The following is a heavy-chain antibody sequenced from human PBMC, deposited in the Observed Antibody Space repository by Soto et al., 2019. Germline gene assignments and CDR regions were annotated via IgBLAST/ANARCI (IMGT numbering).Heavy chain of an antibody. J-gene: IGHJ1*01. CDR1: GGSISSGGYY. CDR3: AIYDSSGSRGFQH. Sequence: QVQLQESGPGLVKPSQTLSLTCTVSGGSISSGGYYWSWIRQHPGKGLEWIGYIYYSGSTYYNPSLKSRVTVSVDTSKNQFSLKLSSVTAADTAVYYCAIYDSSGSRGFQHWGQGTLVTVSS. D-gene: IGHD3-22*01. V-gene: IGHV4-31*03. CDR2: IYYSGST.